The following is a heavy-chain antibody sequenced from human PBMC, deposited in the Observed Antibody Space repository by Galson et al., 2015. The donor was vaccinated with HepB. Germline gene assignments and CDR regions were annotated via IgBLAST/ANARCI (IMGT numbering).Heavy chain of an antibody. CDR2: IWYDGSNK. CDR1: GFTFSSYG. V-gene: IGHV3-33*08. CDR3: AREAAAGPFDY. J-gene: IGHJ4*02. Sequence: SLRLSCAASGFTFSSYGMHWVRQAPGKGLEWVAVIWYDGSNKYYADSVKGRFTISGDNSKNTLYLQMNSLRAEDTAVYYCAREAAAGPFDYWGQGTLVTVSS. D-gene: IGHD6-13*01.